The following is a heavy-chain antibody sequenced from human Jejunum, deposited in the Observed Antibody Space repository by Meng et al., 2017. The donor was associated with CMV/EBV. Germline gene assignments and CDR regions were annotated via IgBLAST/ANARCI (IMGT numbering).Heavy chain of an antibody. Sequence: GYTFTAYYMHWVRQAPGQGLEWMGWIDPNSGGTNYAQKFQGRVTMTRDTSISVAYLEVSALRSDDTAVYFCARVYDWLRQEWWLDFWGQGTKVTVSS. CDR1: GYTFTAYY. D-gene: IGHD2-15*01. V-gene: IGHV1-2*02. CDR3: ARVYDWLRQEWWLDF. CDR2: IDPNSGGT. J-gene: IGHJ6*02.